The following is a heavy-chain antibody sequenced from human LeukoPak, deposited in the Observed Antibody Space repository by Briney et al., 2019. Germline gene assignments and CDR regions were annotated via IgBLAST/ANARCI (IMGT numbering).Heavy chain of an antibody. D-gene: IGHD1-1*01. CDR1: GGSISSYY. J-gene: IGHJ4*02. V-gene: IGHV4-59*01. Sequence: ETLSLTCTVSGGSISSYYWSWVRQPPGKGLEWIGYIYYSGSTNYNPSLKSRVTISVDTSKNQFSLKLSSVTAADTAVYYCAREGTTAPGEDYFDYWGQGTLVTVSS. CDR3: AREGTTAPGEDYFDY. CDR2: IYYSGST.